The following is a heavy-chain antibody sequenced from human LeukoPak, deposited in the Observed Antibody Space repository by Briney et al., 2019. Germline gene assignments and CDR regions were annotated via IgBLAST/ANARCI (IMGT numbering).Heavy chain of an antibody. CDR3: ARGERGLWLYYMDV. J-gene: IGHJ6*03. Sequence: GGSLRLSCAASGFTFSSYAMHWVRQAPGKGLEWVAVISYDGSNKYYADSVKGRFTISRDNSKNTLYLQMNSLGAEDTAVYYCARGERGLWLYYMDVWGKGTTVTVSS. CDR1: GFTFSSYA. D-gene: IGHD1-1*01. CDR2: ISYDGSNK. V-gene: IGHV3-30*01.